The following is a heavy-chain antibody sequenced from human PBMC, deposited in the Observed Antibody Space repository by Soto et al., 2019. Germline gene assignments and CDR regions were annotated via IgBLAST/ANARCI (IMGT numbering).Heavy chain of an antibody. CDR3: ARDLNPTSGWFDP. J-gene: IGHJ5*02. D-gene: IGHD3-9*01. V-gene: IGHV4-31*02. Sequence: SDTLSLTCTVSGGSIGIGDYYWTGILQHPGKDLEWIGFVYYTGTAYYNPSLKSRVTMSVDTSENQFSLKLSSVTAADTAVYYCARDLNPTSGWFDPWGQGILVTVSS. CDR2: VYYTGTA. CDR1: GGSIGIGDYY.